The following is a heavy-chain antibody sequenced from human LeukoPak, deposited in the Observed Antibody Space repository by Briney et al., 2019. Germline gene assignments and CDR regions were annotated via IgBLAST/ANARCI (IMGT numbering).Heavy chain of an antibody. Sequence: PSETLSLTCTVSGGSINRSNCYWGWIRQPPGKGLEWIGSLYYSGSTYYNPSLKSRVTMSVDTSKNQFSLKLSSVTAADTAVYYCARGAQYYDILTGWVFDYWGQGTLVTVSS. CDR3: ARGAQYYDILTGWVFDY. D-gene: IGHD3-9*01. CDR1: GGSINRSNCY. CDR2: LYYSGST. J-gene: IGHJ4*02. V-gene: IGHV4-39*07.